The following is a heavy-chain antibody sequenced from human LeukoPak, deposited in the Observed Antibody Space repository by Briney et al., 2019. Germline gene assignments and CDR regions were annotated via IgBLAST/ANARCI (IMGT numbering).Heavy chain of an antibody. CDR2: INPNSGGT. J-gene: IGHJ6*02. Sequence: GASVKLSCKASGYTFTGYYMHWVRQAPGQGLEWMGWINPNSGGTNYAQKFQGRVTLTRDTSNITAYMELTRLRSDDTAMYYCARDRTTVTTGYYGIDVWGQGTTLTVSS. CDR3: ARDRTTVTTGYYGIDV. CDR1: GYTFTGYY. V-gene: IGHV1-2*02. D-gene: IGHD4-17*01.